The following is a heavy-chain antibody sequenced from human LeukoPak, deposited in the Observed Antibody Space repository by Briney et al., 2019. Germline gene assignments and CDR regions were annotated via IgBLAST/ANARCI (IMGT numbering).Heavy chain of an antibody. J-gene: IGHJ6*03. V-gene: IGHV5-51*01. CDR1: GYSFTTYW. CDR2: IYPGDSDT. D-gene: IGHD2-8*01. CDR3: TRLGNGVRKTGHYYYYYYMDV. Sequence: GESLKISCKGSGYSFTTYWIGRVRQMPGKGLEWMGIIYPGDSDTRYSPSFQGQVTISADKSISTAYVQWSSLKASDTAMYYCTRLGNGVRKTGHYYYYYYMDVWGKGTTVIVSS.